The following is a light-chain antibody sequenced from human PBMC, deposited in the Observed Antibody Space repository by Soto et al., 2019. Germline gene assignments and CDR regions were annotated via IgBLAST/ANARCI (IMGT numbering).Light chain of an antibody. CDR1: SSDIGDYNY. CDR2: GVS. J-gene: IGLJ2*01. Sequence: QSALTQPASVSGSPGQSITVSCTGTSSDIGDYNYVSWYQHHPGKAPKLIIYGVSNRPSGISNRFSGSKSGNTASLTISGLQDDDEADYYCSSYTRTNTLVFGGGTKVTVL. CDR3: SSYTRTNTLV. V-gene: IGLV2-14*03.